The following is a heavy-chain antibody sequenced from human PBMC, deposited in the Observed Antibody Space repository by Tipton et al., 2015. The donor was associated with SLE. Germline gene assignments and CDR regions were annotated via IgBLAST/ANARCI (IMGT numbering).Heavy chain of an antibody. CDR2: ISSSGRTI. CDR3: ARRAYDAFDV. CDR1: GFIFSDDY. V-gene: IGHV3-11*01. J-gene: IGHJ3*01. Sequence: SLRLSCAASGFIFSDDYMSWIRQAPGKGLEWISYISSSGRTIFYGDSVRGRFTISRDNAMNSLYLQMTSLTADDTAVYYCARRAYDAFDVWGQGTMVTVSS.